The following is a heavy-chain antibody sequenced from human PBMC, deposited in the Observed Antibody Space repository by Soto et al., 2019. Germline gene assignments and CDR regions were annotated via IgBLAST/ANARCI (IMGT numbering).Heavy chain of an antibody. J-gene: IGHJ6*02. CDR1: GFTFSDYY. CDR2: ISSSGSTI. V-gene: IGHV3-11*01. Sequence: GGSLRLSCAASGFTFSDYYMSWIRQAPGKGLEWVSYISSSGSTIYYADSVKGRFTISRDNAKNSLYLQMNSLRAKDTAVYYCARDPQDNCSGGSCHYYYGMDVWGQGTTVTVSS. D-gene: IGHD2-15*01. CDR3: ARDPQDNCSGGSCHYYYGMDV.